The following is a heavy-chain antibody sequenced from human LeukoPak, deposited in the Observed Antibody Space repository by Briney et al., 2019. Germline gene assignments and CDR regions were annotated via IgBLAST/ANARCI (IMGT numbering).Heavy chain of an antibody. V-gene: IGHV3-33*08. J-gene: IGHJ4*02. D-gene: IGHD4-17*01. Sequence: GGSLRLSCAASRFTFSNYGMHWVRQAPGKGLEWVAAIWYDGSNKYYGDSVKGRFTISRNNSKNTLYLQMNGLRAEDTAAYYCARAGYGDPHFDFWGQGTLVTVSS. CDR1: RFTFSNYG. CDR3: ARAGYGDPHFDF. CDR2: IWYDGSNK.